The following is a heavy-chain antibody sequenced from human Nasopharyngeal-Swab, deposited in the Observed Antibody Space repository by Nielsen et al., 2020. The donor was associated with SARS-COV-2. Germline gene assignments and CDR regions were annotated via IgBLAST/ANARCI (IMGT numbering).Heavy chain of an antibody. CDR2: ISGSGGST. V-gene: IGHV3-23*01. CDR3: AKSKIMITFGGARDYFDY. CDR1: RFTFSSYA. J-gene: IGHJ4*02. D-gene: IGHD3-16*01. Sequence: GESLKISCAASRFTFSSYAMSWVRQAPGKGLEWVSAISGSGGSTYHADSEKGRFTISRDNSKNTLYLQMNSLRAEDTAVYYCAKSKIMITFGGARDYFDYWGQGTLVTVSS.